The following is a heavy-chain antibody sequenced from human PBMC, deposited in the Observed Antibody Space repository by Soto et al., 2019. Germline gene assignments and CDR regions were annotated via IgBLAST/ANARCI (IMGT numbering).Heavy chain of an antibody. Sequence: ASVKVSCKASGGTFSSYTISWVRQAPGQGLEWMGRIIPILGIANYAQKFQGRVTITADKSTSTAYMELSSLRSEDTAVYYCASEEKYSNYNYYYGMDVWGQGTTVTVSS. V-gene: IGHV1-69*02. CDR1: GGTFSSYT. CDR2: IIPILGIA. D-gene: IGHD4-4*01. CDR3: ASEEKYSNYNYYYGMDV. J-gene: IGHJ6*02.